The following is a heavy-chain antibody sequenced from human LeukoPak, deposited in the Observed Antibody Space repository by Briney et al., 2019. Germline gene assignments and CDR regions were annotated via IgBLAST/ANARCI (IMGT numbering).Heavy chain of an antibody. CDR3: ARLRVAVAGFDY. J-gene: IGHJ4*02. CDR1: GGSISSYY. D-gene: IGHD6-19*01. Sequence: SETLSLTCTVSGGSISSYYWSWTRQPPGKGLEWIGDIYYSGSTNYNPSLKSRVTISVDTSKNQFSLKLSSVTAADTAVYYCARLRVAVAGFDYWGQGTLVTVSS. V-gene: IGHV4-59*01. CDR2: IYYSGST.